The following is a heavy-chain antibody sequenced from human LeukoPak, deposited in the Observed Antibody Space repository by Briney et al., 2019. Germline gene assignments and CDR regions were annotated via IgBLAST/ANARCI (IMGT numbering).Heavy chain of an antibody. CDR2: IYHSGST. V-gene: IGHV4-61*08. CDR1: GGSISSGGYY. J-gene: IGHJ5*02. CDR3: ARERSRFDP. Sequence: PSETLSLTCTVSGGSISSGGYYWSWIRQPPGKGLEWIGYIYHSGSTNYNPSLKSRVTISVDTSKNQFSLKLTSVTAADTAVYYCARERSRFDPWGQGTLVTVSS.